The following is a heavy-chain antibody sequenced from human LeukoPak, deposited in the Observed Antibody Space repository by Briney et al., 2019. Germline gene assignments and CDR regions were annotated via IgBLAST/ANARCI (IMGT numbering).Heavy chain of an antibody. CDR1: GFTFSSYA. CDR3: ARGGSSSGWVPNYYYMDV. Sequence: GGSLRLSCAASGFTFSSYAMHWVRQAPGKGLEWVAVISYDGSNKYYADSVKGRFTISRDNSKNTLYLQMNSLRAEDTAVYYCARGGSSSGWVPNYYYMDVWGKGTTVTVSS. D-gene: IGHD6-19*01. V-gene: IGHV3-30-3*01. CDR2: ISYDGSNK. J-gene: IGHJ6*03.